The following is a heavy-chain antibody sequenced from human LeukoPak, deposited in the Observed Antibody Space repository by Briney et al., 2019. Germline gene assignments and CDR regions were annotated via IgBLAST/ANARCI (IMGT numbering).Heavy chain of an antibody. Sequence: GESLKISCKGSGYSFTSYWIGWVRQTPGKGLEWMGIIYPGDSDTRYSPSFQGQVTISADKSISTAYLQWSSLKASDTAMYYCARKSSGSYYPSAFDIWGQGTMVTVSS. CDR2: IYPGDSDT. J-gene: IGHJ3*02. CDR1: GYSFTSYW. CDR3: ARKSSGSYYPSAFDI. V-gene: IGHV5-51*01. D-gene: IGHD1-26*01.